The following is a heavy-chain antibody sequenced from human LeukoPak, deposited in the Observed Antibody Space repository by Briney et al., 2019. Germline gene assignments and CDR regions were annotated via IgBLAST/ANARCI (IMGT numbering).Heavy chain of an antibody. CDR3: ARQDCSSTSCYFCY. Sequence: SETLSLTCTVSGGSISSSSYYWSWIRQPAGKGLEWIGRIYTSGSTNYNPSLKSRVTMSVDTSKNQFSLKLSSVTAADTAVYYCARQDCSSTSCYFCYWGQGTLVTVSS. CDR2: IYTSGST. CDR1: GGSISSSSYY. D-gene: IGHD2-2*01. J-gene: IGHJ4*02. V-gene: IGHV4-61*02.